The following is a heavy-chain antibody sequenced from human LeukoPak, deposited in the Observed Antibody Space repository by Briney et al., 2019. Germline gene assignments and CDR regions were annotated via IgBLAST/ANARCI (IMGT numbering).Heavy chain of an antibody. J-gene: IGHJ4*02. CDR1: GYSFTSYW. Sequence: GESLKISRKGSGYSFTSYWIGWVRQMPGKGLEWMGIIYPGDSDTRYSPSFQGQVTISADKSISTAYLQWSSLKASDTAMYYCARPGGSGSYHREFDYWGQGTLVTVSS. V-gene: IGHV5-51*01. D-gene: IGHD3-10*01. CDR3: ARPGGSGSYHREFDY. CDR2: IYPGDSDT.